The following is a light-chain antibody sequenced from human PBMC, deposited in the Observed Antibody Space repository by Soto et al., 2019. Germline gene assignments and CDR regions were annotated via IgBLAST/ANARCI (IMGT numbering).Light chain of an antibody. CDR3: LSRT. CDR2: DAS. J-gene: IGKJ1*01. CDR1: QSISSR. V-gene: IGKV1-5*01. Sequence: DIQMTQSPSTLSASVGVRVTITCRASQSISSRLAWYQQKPGKAPKLLIYDASSLESGVPSRFSGNESGTELPLTNCSLQPYDDATYYRLSRTFGQGTKVEIK.